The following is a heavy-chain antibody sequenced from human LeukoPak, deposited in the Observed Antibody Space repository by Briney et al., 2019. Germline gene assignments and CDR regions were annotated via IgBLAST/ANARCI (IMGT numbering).Heavy chain of an antibody. CDR1: GFTFGAYW. V-gene: IGHV3-7*01. D-gene: IGHD3-16*02. Sequence: GGSLRLPCAASGFTFGAYWMSWFRQAPGKGPEWVASIKDDGSAQFYVDSLEGRFTISIDNAKNTLYLQMDTMRVEDTAVYYCARHIVGEQNFDYWSQGTLVTVSS. J-gene: IGHJ4*02. CDR3: ARHIVGEQNFDY. CDR2: IKDDGSAQ.